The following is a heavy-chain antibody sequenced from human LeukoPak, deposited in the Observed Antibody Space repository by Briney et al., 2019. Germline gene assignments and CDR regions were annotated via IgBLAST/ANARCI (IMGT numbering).Heavy chain of an antibody. D-gene: IGHD2-21*02. J-gene: IGHJ4*02. CDR2: INHSGST. V-gene: IGHV4-34*01. Sequence: SSETLSLTCAVYGGSFSGYYWSWIRQPPGKGLEWIGEINHSGSTNYNPSLKSRVTISVDTSKNQFSLKLSSVTAADTAVYYCARAVVVTAYDFWGQGTLVSVS. CDR3: ARAVVVTAYDF. CDR1: GGSFSGYY.